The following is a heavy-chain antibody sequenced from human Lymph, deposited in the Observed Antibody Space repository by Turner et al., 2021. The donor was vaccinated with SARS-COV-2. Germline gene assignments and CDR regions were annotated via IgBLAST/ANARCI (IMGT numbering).Heavy chain of an antibody. CDR2: ICPGYTDT. CDR1: GDSFTTYW. D-gene: IGHD3-16*01. V-gene: IGHV5-51*01. CDR3: AGREWGESLGHIDY. Sequence: QRLQSGAEVQTLGETLKSCCKGSGDSFTTYWFGWVRQMPGKGLEWMWIICPGYTDTRYSPSFQGQVAITADKSISTAYLQWSSLKAADTAIDYCAGREWGESLGHIDYWGQGTLVTVSS. J-gene: IGHJ4*02.